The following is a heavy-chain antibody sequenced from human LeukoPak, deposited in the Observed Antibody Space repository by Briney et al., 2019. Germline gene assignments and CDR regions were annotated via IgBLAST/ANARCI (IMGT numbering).Heavy chain of an antibody. CDR3: ARDQVYNSAQGVVDY. D-gene: IGHD6-19*01. CDR1: GYIFTAYY. CDR2: INPNSGGT. V-gene: IGHV1-2*02. J-gene: IGHJ4*02. Sequence: ASVKVSCKTSGYIFTAYYMHWVRQAPGQGLEWMGWINPNSGGTNYAQKFQGRVTMTRDTSISTAYMELSRLRSDDTAVYYCARDQVYNSAQGVVDYGGQGTLVTVSS.